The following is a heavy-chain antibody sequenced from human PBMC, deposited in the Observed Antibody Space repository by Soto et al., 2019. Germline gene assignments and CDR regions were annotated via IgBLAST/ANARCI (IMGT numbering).Heavy chain of an antibody. CDR2: IVVGSGNT. D-gene: IGHD6-25*01. J-gene: IGHJ3*02. CDR1: GFTFTSSA. Sequence: ASVKVSCKASGFTFTSSAMQWVRQARGQRLEWIGWIVVGSGNTNYAQKFQERVTITRDMSTSTAYMELSSLRSEDTAVYYCAAVNLAAAAFDIWGQGTMVTVSS. V-gene: IGHV1-58*02. CDR3: AAVNLAAAAFDI.